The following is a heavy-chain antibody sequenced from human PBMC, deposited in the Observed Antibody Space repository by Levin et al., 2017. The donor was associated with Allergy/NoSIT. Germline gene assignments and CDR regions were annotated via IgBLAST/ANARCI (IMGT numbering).Heavy chain of an antibody. J-gene: IGHJ3*02. CDR1: GFTLSDYY. D-gene: IGHD4-11*01. CDR2: SSNSGSHT. CDR3: ARDRSRMTRDAFES. Sequence: GGSLRLSCAASGFTLSDYYMSWIRQAPGRGLEWVSYSSNSGSHTNHAQSVRGRFTISRDNAKNLLYLQMNSLRAEDTALYYCARDRSRMTRDAFESWGQGTMVTVSS. V-gene: IGHV3-11*05.